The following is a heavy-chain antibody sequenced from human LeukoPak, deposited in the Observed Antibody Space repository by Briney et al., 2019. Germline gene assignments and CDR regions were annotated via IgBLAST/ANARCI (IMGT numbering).Heavy chain of an antibody. CDR1: GYSISSGYY. J-gene: IGHJ5*02. CDR3: ARGYSSSWYFNWFDP. CDR2: IYHSGST. V-gene: IGHV4-38-2*02. Sequence: SETLSLTCTVSGYSISSGYYWGWIRQPPGKGLEWIGNIYHSGSTFYNPSLKSRVTISVDTSKNQFSLKLSSVTAADTAVYYCARGYSSSWYFNWFDPWGQGALVTVSS. D-gene: IGHD6-13*01.